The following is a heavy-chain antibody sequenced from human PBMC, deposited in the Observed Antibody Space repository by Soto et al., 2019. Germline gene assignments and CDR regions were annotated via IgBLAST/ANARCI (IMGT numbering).Heavy chain of an antibody. J-gene: IGHJ3*02. CDR3: AREISTDIVVVVAATHGGAFDI. D-gene: IGHD2-15*01. Sequence: GGSLRHSCAASGFTVSSNYMSWVRQAPGKGLEWVSVIYSGGSTYYADSVKGRFTISRDNSKNTLYLQMNSLRAEDTAVYYCAREISTDIVVVVAATHGGAFDIWGQGTMVTVSS. CDR1: GFTVSSNY. V-gene: IGHV3-66*01. CDR2: IYSGGST.